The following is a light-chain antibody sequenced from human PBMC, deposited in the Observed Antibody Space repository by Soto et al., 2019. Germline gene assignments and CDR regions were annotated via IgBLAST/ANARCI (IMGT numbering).Light chain of an antibody. V-gene: IGKV3-20*01. CDR1: QSVSSNY. CDR3: QQYGSSPPRT. J-gene: IGKJ1*01. Sequence: IEMTQSPATLSVSPGERATLSCLASQSVSSNYLAWYQQKPGQAPRLLIYGEFKRATGIPDRFSGSGSGADFTLSISRLEPEDFAVYYCQQYGSSPPRTFGQGTKVDIK. CDR2: GEF.